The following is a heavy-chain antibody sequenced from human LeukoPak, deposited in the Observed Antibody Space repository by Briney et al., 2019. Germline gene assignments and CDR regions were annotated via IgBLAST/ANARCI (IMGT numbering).Heavy chain of an antibody. CDR1: GFTFSSYA. J-gene: IGHJ3*02. D-gene: IGHD3-10*01. CDR2: ISYDGSNK. Sequence: PGGSLRLSCAASGFTFSSYAMHWVRRAPGKGLEWVAVISYDGSNKYYADSVKGRFTISRDNSKNTLYLQMNSLRAEDTAVYYCGREGAGDPQDAFDIGGQGTMVTVS. CDR3: GREGAGDPQDAFDI. V-gene: IGHV3-30-3*01.